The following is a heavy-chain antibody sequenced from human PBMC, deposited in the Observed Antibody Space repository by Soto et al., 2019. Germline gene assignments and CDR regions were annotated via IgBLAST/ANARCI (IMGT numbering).Heavy chain of an antibody. D-gene: IGHD2-2*01. CDR2: ISGSAGST. J-gene: IGHJ5*02. CDR3: AGSKRYCSSTSCYFLSGFDP. V-gene: IGHV3-23*01. CDR1: GFTFSSYA. Sequence: GGSLRLSCAASGFTFSSYAMSWVRQAPEKGLEWVSAISGSAGSTYYADSVKGRFTISRDNSKNTLYLQMTSLRADDTAVYYCAGSKRYCSSTSCYFLSGFDPWGQGTLVTVSS.